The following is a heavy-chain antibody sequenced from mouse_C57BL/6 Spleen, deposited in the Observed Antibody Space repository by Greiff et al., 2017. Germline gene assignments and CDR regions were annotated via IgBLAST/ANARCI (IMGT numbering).Heavy chain of an antibody. Sequence: DVQLQESGGGLVKPGGSLKLSCAASGFTFSSYAMSWVRQTPDKRLEWVATISDGGSYTYYPDNVKGRFTISRDNAKNNLYLQMSHLKSEDTAMYYCERALWHWYFDVWGTGTTVTVSS. V-gene: IGHV5-4*01. D-gene: IGHD1-1*01. J-gene: IGHJ1*03. CDR1: GFTFSSYA. CDR3: ERALWHWYFDV. CDR2: ISDGGSYT.